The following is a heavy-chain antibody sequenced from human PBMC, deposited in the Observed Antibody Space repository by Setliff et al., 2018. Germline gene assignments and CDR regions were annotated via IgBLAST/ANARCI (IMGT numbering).Heavy chain of an antibody. CDR2: ISAYNGNT. Sequence: GASVKVSCKASGYTFTSYGISWVRQAPGQGLEWMGWISAYNGNTNYAQKLQGRVTMTTDTSTSTAYMELRSLRSADTAVYYCARGSEFYYGSGTIDSWGPGTLVTVSS. J-gene: IGHJ4*02. CDR3: ARGSEFYYGSGTIDS. V-gene: IGHV1-18*01. CDR1: GYTFTSYG. D-gene: IGHD3-10*01.